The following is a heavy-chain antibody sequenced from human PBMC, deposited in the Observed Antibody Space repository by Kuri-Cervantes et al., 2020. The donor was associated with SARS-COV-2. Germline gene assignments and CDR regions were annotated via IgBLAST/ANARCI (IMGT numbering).Heavy chain of an antibody. Sequence: ASVKVSCKASGYTFTGYYMHWVRQATGQGLEWMGWMNPNSGNTGYAQKFQGRVTMTRNTSVSTAYMELSSLRSEDTAGYYCARGDPGGYLPSVVYWGQGTLVTSSS. CDR3: ARGDPGGYLPSVVY. D-gene: IGHD1-26*01. CDR1: GYTFTGYY. V-gene: IGHV1-8*02. J-gene: IGHJ4*02. CDR2: MNPNSGNT.